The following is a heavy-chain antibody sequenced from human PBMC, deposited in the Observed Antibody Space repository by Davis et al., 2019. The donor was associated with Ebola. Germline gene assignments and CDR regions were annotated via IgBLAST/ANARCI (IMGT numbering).Heavy chain of an antibody. D-gene: IGHD3-9*01. V-gene: IGHV3-66*01. CDR1: GFTVSSNY. J-gene: IGHJ4*02. Sequence: PGGSLRLSCAASGFTVSSNYMSWVRQAPGKGLEWVSVIYSGGSTYYADSVKGRFTISRDNAKNSLYLQMNSLRAEDTAVYYCAIVILTGYYIDYWGQGTLVTVSS. CDR3: AIVILTGYYIDY. CDR2: IYSGGST.